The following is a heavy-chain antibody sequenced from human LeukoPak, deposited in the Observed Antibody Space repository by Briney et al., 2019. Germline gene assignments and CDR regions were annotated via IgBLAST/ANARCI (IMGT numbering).Heavy chain of an antibody. V-gene: IGHV3-48*04. CDR1: GFTFSSYG. J-gene: IGHJ3*02. Sequence: GGSLRLSCAASGFTFSSYGMHWVRQAPGKGLEWVSYISSSGSTIYYADSVKGRFTISRDNAKNSLYLQMNSLRAEDTAVYYCARDKWVLTTAAFAIWGQGTMVTVAS. CDR3: ARDKWVLTTAAFAI. CDR2: ISSSGSTI. D-gene: IGHD1-26*01.